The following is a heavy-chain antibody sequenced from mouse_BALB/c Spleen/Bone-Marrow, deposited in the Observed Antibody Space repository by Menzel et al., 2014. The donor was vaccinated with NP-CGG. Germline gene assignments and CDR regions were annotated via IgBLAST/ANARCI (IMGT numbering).Heavy chain of an antibody. D-gene: IGHD2-4*01. CDR1: GYTFTDYN. V-gene: IGHV1-18*01. CDR3: ARWGSDYLFAY. Sequence: VHVKQSGPELVKPGASVKIPCKASGYTFTDYNMDWVKQSHGKSLEWIGDINPNNGGTIYNQKFKGKATLTVDKSSSTAYMELRSLTSEDTAVYYCARWGSDYLFAYWGQGTLVTVSA. J-gene: IGHJ3*01. CDR2: INPNNGGT.